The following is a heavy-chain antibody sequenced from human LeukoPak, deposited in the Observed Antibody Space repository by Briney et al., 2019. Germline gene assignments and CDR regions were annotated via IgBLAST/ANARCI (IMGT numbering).Heavy chain of an antibody. CDR1: GFTFSSYG. D-gene: IGHD3-9*01. CDR3: ARSRDYDTLSAFDI. V-gene: IGHV3-30*02. Sequence: GGSLRLSCAASGFTFSSYGMHWVRQAPGKGLEWVAFIRYDGSNKYYADSVKGRFTISRDNSKNTLYLQMNSLRAEDTAVYYCARSRDYDTLSAFDIWGQGTMVTVSS. J-gene: IGHJ3*02. CDR2: IRYDGSNK.